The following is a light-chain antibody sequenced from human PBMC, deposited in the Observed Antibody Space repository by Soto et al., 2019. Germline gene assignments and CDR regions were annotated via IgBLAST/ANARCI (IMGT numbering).Light chain of an antibody. CDR2: GAS. CDR1: ENVRTF. CDR3: QQYGSSLWT. Sequence: EVVLTQSPSTLSLSPGERATLSCRASENVRTFVDWYQQKPGQAPRLLIYGASNRATGIPARFSGSGSGTDFTLTISRLEPEDFAVYYCQQYGSSLWTFGQGTKVDIK. J-gene: IGKJ1*01. V-gene: IGKV3-20*01.